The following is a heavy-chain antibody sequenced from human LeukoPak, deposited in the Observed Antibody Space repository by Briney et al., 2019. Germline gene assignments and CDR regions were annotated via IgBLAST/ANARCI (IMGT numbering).Heavy chain of an antibody. Sequence: SVKVSCKASGHAFTNYVLHWVRQASGQRLEWMGWINAGIGSTKYSQRFQGRVTITRDTSASTVYMELSSLRSEDTAVYYCAKYNNNWFFDSWGQGTLVTVSS. CDR2: INAGIGST. CDR3: AKYNNNWFFDS. J-gene: IGHJ4*02. V-gene: IGHV1-3*01. D-gene: IGHD1-1*01. CDR1: GHAFTNYV.